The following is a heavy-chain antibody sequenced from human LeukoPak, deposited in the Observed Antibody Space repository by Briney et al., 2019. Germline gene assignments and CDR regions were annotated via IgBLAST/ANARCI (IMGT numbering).Heavy chain of an antibody. CDR1: GYTFTWYG. CDR3: ARDNNRSFKFSAFDY. D-gene: IGHD1-14*01. J-gene: IGHJ4*02. V-gene: IGHV1-18*01. Sequence: GASVNVSCKPAGYTFTWYGLSWVREAPGQGLEWMGWISTYDGNTNYAQKHPGRLTMTRDTATSTAYLELRSLRSDDTAVYYCARDNNRSFKFSAFDYWGQGTLVTVSS. CDR2: ISTYDGNT.